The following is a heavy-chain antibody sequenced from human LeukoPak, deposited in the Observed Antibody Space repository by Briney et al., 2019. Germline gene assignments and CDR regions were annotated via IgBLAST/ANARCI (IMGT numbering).Heavy chain of an antibody. D-gene: IGHD3-10*01. CDR1: GGSFSGYY. CDR3: ARERGYYGSGSSNYYYYYYMDV. V-gene: IGHV4-34*01. J-gene: IGHJ6*03. Sequence: SETLSLTCAVYGGSFSGYYWSWIRQPPGKGLEWIGEINHSGSTNYNPSLKSRVTISVDTSKNQFSLKLSSVTAADTAVYYCARERGYYGSGSSNYYYYYYMDVWGKGTTVNLSS. CDR2: INHSGST.